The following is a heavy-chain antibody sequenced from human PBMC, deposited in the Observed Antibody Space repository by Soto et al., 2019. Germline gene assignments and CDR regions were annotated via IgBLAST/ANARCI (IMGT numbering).Heavy chain of an antibody. Sequence: QLVQSGAEVKKPGASVRVSCKTSGPTVSAYYSHWVRQAPGKGLEWMGWIDTKSGGTTYEQQFLGRVPMTRDTSINTAYMDLNRLTSDDSAVYYCARVSVDFTAWGQGTLITVSS. J-gene: IGHJ4*02. D-gene: IGHD5-12*01. CDR3: ARVSVDFTA. CDR2: IDTKSGGT. V-gene: IGHV1-2*02. CDR1: GPTVSAYY.